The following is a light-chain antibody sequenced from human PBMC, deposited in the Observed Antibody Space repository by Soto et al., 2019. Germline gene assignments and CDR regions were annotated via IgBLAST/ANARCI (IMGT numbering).Light chain of an antibody. CDR2: DAS. Sequence: EIVLTQSPATLSLSPGERATLSCRASQSVSSYLAWYQQKPGQAPRLLIYDASNRATGIPARFSGSGSGTDFTLTISSLEPEDFVRYYCQQRSNWPPTFGGGTKVEIK. CDR1: QSVSSY. V-gene: IGKV3-11*01. J-gene: IGKJ4*01. CDR3: QQRSNWPPT.